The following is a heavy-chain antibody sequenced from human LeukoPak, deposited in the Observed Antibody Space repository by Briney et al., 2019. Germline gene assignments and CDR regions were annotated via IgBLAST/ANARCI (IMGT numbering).Heavy chain of an antibody. CDR3: ARDADYTNYYYYYGMDV. CDR2: ISYDGSKK. Sequence: GGSLRLSCAASGFTFSNYAIHWVRQAPGKGLEWVAVISYDGSKKYYADSEKGRFTISRGNSKNTLYLQMNSLRAEDTAVYFCARDADYTNYYYYYGMDVWGQGTTVTVSS. J-gene: IGHJ6*02. V-gene: IGHV3-30*04. D-gene: IGHD4-11*01. CDR1: GFTFSNYA.